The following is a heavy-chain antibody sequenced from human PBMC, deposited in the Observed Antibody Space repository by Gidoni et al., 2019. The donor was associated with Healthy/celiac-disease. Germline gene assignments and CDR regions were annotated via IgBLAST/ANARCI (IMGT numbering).Heavy chain of an antibody. CDR3: AKLHSPATTGDY. V-gene: IGHV3-30*18. J-gene: IGHJ4*02. Sequence: QVQLVESGGGVVQPGRSLSLSCAASGFTFSNYGMHWVRQAPGKGLEWVAVISYDGSNKYYADSVKGRFTISRDNSKNTLYLQMNSLRAEDTAVYYCAKLHSPATTGDYWGQGTLVTVSS. CDR1: GFTFSNYG. D-gene: IGHD1-26*01. CDR2: ISYDGSNK.